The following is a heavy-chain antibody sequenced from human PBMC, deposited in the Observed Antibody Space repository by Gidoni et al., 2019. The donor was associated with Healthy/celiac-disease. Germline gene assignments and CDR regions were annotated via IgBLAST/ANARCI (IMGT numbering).Heavy chain of an antibody. J-gene: IGHJ3*02. D-gene: IGHD6-19*01. CDR3: ARETTRYSSGWSDAFDI. CDR1: GVTCSSYA. CDR2: ISYDGSNH. V-gene: IGHV3-30*04. Sequence: QVQLVASGGGVVQHGRTLRLTWAASGVTCSSYAMHWVRQAPGKGLEWVAVISYDGSNHYYADSVQGRFTISRDNSKNTLYLQMNSLRAEDTAVYYCARETTRYSSGWSDAFDIWGQGTMVTVSS.